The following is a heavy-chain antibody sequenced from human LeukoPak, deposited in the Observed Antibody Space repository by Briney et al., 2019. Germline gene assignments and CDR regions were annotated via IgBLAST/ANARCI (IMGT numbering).Heavy chain of an antibody. CDR1: GYTFTSYY. Sequence: ASVKVSCKASGYTFTSYYMHWVRQAPGQGLEWMGIINTSGGSTSYAQKFQGRVTMTRDMSTSTVYMELSSLRSDDTAVYYCARDTQEDGTSAFDIWGQGTMVTVSS. CDR2: INTSGGST. V-gene: IGHV1-46*01. CDR3: ARDTQEDGTSAFDI. J-gene: IGHJ3*02. D-gene: IGHD1-26*01.